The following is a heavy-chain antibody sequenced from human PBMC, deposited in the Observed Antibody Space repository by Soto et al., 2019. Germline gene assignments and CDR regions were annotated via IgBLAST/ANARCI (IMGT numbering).Heavy chain of an antibody. CDR2: IVVASGNT. D-gene: IGHD3-22*01. J-gene: IGHJ4*01. Sequence: SVKVSFKASGFTFTNSAVQWARPARGQRLEWIGWIVVASGNTNYAQKFQERVTITRDMSTSTAYLELNSLRSEDTAVYYCAAEDMIVFLWCQGALVTISS. CDR1: GFTFTNSA. V-gene: IGHV1-58*01. CDR3: AAEDMIVFL.